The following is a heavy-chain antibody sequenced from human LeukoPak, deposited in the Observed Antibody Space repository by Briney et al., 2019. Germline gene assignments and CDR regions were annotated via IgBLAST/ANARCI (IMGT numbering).Heavy chain of an antibody. CDR2: FYYSGST. D-gene: IGHD5-18*01. V-gene: IGHV4-59*08. J-gene: IGHJ6*02. CDR3: ARRGERYSYGSFGLDV. Sequence: PSETLSLTCTVSGGPISGHYWSWIRQPPGKGLEWIGYFYYSGSTHYNPSLKSRVTQSVDTSNNQFTLNLSSVAAADTALYYCARRGERYSYGSFGLDVWGQGTTVSVYS. CDR1: GGPISGHY.